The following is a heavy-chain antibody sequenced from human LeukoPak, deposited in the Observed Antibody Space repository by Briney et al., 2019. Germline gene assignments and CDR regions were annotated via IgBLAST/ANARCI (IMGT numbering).Heavy chain of an antibody. CDR1: GFTFSSYG. CDR2: ISYDGRNK. V-gene: IGHV3-30*18. D-gene: IGHD3-22*01. J-gene: IGHJ4*02. CDR3: AHEYYDSSGYYSN. Sequence: GGSLRLSCAASGFTFSSYGMHWVRQAPGKGLEWVAVISYDGRNKYYADSVKGRFTISRDNSKNTLYLQMNSLRAEDTAVYYCAHEYYDSSGYYSNWGQGTLVTVSS.